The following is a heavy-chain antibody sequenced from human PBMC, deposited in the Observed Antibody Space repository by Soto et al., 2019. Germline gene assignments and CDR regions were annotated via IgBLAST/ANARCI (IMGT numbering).Heavy chain of an antibody. J-gene: IGHJ4*02. Sequence: AGGSLRLSCAASGFTFSSYGMRWVRQAPGKGLEWVAVIWYDGSNKYYADSVKGRFTISRDNSKNTLYLQMNSPRAEDTAVYYCARPVLRFLEWSANYFDYWGQGTLVTASS. D-gene: IGHD3-3*01. CDR2: IWYDGSNK. V-gene: IGHV3-33*08. CDR3: ARPVLRFLEWSANYFDY. CDR1: GFTFSSYG.